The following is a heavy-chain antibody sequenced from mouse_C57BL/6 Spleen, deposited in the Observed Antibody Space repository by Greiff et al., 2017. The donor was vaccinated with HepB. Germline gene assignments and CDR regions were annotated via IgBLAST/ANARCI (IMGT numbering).Heavy chain of an antibody. V-gene: IGHV1-15*01. D-gene: IGHD6-1*01. CDR2: IDPETGGT. CDR1: GYTFTDYE. J-gene: IGHJ2*01. CDR3: TRVQYYIDY. Sequence: QVQLQQSGAELVRPGASVTLSCKASGYTFTDYEMHWVKQTPVHGLEWIGAIDPETGGTAYNQKFKGKAIRTADKSSSTAYMELRSLTSEDSAVYYSTRVQYYIDYWGEGTALTVSS.